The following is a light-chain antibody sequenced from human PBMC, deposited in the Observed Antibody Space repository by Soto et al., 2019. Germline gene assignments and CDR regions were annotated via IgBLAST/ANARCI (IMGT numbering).Light chain of an antibody. V-gene: IGKV1-6*01. CDR1: QDIRTE. CDR3: LQDYSYPRT. Sequence: AIQMTQSPSSLSASVGDRVTITCRASQDIRTELGWYQQKPGNAPKLLIYATSILQSGVPSRFSGIGSGTDITITISSLQPEDFATYYCLQDYSYPRTFGQGTKVEIK. CDR2: ATS. J-gene: IGKJ1*01.